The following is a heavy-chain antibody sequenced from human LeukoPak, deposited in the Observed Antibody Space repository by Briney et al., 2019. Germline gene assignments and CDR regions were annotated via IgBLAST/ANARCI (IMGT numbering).Heavy chain of an antibody. CDR1: GFTFSSYG. CDR2: ISYDGSNK. V-gene: IGHV3-30*18. D-gene: IGHD5-18*01. J-gene: IGHJ4*02. Sequence: PGGSLRLSCAASGFTFSSYGMHWVRQAPGKGLEWVAVISYDGSNKYYADSVKGRFTISRDNSKNTLYLQMNSLRAEDTAVYYCAKDSVDTAMDFDYWGQGTLVTVSS. CDR3: AKDSVDTAMDFDY.